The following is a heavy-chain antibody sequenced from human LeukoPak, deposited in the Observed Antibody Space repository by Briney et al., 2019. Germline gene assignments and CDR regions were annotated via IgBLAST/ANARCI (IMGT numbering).Heavy chain of an antibody. V-gene: IGHV4-4*07. J-gene: IGHJ4*02. CDR2: IYTSGSN. CDR3: ARARPGVSIDY. Sequence: SETLSLTCTVSGGPISSYYWSWLRQPAGKGLEWVGCIYTSGSNNYNPSLKSRVTISVDTSKNQFSLKLSSLTAADTAVYYCARARPGVSIDYWGQGTLLTVSS. D-gene: IGHD2-8*01. CDR1: GGPISSYY.